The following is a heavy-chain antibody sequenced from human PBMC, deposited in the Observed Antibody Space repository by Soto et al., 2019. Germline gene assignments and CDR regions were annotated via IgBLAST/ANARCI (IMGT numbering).Heavy chain of an antibody. CDR1: GFRFSSYA. Sequence: EVQLLESGGGLVQPGGSLRLSCAASGFRFSSYAMSWVRQAPGKGLEWVSGISGSGDSTYHADSVKGRFTISRDNSKNTLYLQMNSLKAEDTAVCYCAKGFASGYNCFDSWGQGTLVTVSS. CDR3: AKGFASGYNCFDS. J-gene: IGHJ4*02. CDR2: ISGSGDST. D-gene: IGHD5-12*01. V-gene: IGHV3-23*01.